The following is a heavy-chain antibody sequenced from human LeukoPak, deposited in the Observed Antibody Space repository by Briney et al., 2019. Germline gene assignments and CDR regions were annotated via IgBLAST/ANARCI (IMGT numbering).Heavy chain of an antibody. CDR1: GFTFSSYA. D-gene: IGHD3-22*01. Sequence: GGSLRLSCAASGFTFSSYAMSWVRQAPGKGLEWVSAISGSGGSTYYADSVKGRFTISRDNSKNTLYLQMNSLRAEDTAVYYCAKDVAGGWYYDIRGTSGYWGQGTLVTVSS. J-gene: IGHJ4*02. V-gene: IGHV3-23*01. CDR3: AKDVAGGWYYDIRGTSGY. CDR2: ISGSGGST.